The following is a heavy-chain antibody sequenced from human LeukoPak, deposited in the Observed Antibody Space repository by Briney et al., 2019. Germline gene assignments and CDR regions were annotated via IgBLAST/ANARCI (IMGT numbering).Heavy chain of an antibody. J-gene: IGHJ6*02. CDR1: GGSIGSYY. CDR3: ARMGQGAYYYYYGMDV. Sequence: SETLSLTCTVSGGSIGSYYWSWIRQPPGKGLEWIGYIYYSGSTNYNPSLKSRVTISVDTSKNQFSLKLSSVTAADTAVYYCARMGQGAYYYYYGMDVWGQGTTVTVSS. D-gene: IGHD1-26*01. CDR2: IYYSGST. V-gene: IGHV4-59*01.